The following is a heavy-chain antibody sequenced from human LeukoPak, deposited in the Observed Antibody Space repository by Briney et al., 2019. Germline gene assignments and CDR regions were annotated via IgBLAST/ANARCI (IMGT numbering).Heavy chain of an antibody. CDR1: GFTFSSYA. CDR2: IRGSGDIT. CDR3: ARGGGGNLAVPEVY. J-gene: IGHJ4*02. V-gene: IGHV3-23*01. D-gene: IGHD3-16*01. Sequence: GGSLRLSCAGSGFTFSSYAMSWVRQAPGKGLEWVSAIRGSGDITYYADSVKGRFTGSRDNSKGTLYLQMSSQRGEDIAVYYCARGGGGNLAVPEVYWGQGTLVTVSS.